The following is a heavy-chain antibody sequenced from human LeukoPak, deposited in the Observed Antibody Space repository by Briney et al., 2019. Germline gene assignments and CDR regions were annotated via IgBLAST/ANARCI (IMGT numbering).Heavy chain of an antibody. V-gene: IGHV3-30*14. J-gene: IGHJ6*02. D-gene: IGHD6-13*01. CDR3: ARDPGIAAAGTYYYYGMDV. CDR1: GFTFSSYA. Sequence: GRSLRLSCAASGFTFSSYAMHWVRQAPGKGLEWVAVISYDGSNKYYADSVKGRFTISRDNSKNTLYLQMNSLRAEDTAVYYCARDPGIAAAGTYYYYGMDVWGQGTTVTVSS. CDR2: ISYDGSNK.